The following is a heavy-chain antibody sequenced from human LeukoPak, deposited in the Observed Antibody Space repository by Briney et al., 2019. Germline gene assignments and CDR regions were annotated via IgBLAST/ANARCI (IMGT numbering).Heavy chain of an antibody. CDR2: IKHDGSEK. D-gene: IGHD2/OR15-2a*01. CDR1: GFTFRRYW. CDR3: ARGPTRANSSDY. V-gene: IGHV3-7*01. J-gene: IGHJ4*02. Sequence: GGSLRLSCADSGFTFRRYWMSWVREAPGKGLGWVAKIKHDGSEKYYVDSVKGRFTISRDNAKNSQYLQMNSLRVEDTAVYYCARGPTRANSSDYWGQGTLVTVSS.